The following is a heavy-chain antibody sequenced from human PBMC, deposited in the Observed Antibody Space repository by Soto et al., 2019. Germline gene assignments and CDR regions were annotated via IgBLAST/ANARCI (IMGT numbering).Heavy chain of an antibody. V-gene: IGHV4-30-4*01. Sequence: NPSETLSLTCAVSGASVTSDDYYWSWIRQPPGKGLEWIGYIYHSGSTYYNPSPKSRVSISIDTSQNQFSLKLTSLTAADTAVYYCARDPIFYYASSGYGGSYFDYWGQGSRVTVSS. CDR3: ARDPIFYYASSGYGGSYFDY. J-gene: IGHJ4*02. CDR1: GASVTSDDYY. D-gene: IGHD3-22*01. CDR2: IYHSGST.